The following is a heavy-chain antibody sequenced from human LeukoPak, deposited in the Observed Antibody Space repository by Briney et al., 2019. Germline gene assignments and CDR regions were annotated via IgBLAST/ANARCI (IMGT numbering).Heavy chain of an antibody. CDR2: ISGSGSTT. V-gene: IGHV3-48*03. J-gene: IGHJ4*02. CDR1: GFTFSYYQ. CDR3: ARGYCSGGSYHFDS. Sequence: GGSLRLSCAASGFTFSYYQMNWVRQAPGKGLEWISYISGSGSTTSFADSVRGRFTISRDNAKNSMFLQMNSLRAEDTAVYYCARGYCSGGSYHFDSWGQGTLVTVSS. D-gene: IGHD2-15*01.